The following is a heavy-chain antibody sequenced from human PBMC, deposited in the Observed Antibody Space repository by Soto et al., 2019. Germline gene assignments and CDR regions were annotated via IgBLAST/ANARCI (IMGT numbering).Heavy chain of an antibody. CDR1: TYTFTTYG. V-gene: IGHV1-18*01. J-gene: IGHJ5*02. D-gene: IGHD1-26*01. CDR3: TRGHYTYRPLNGFDP. Sequence: ASVKVSCKASTYTFTTYGISSVRPAPGQGLERMGRISTYHGDTKYAQRLQGRGTMTTDTYTSTAYMELRNLGSEHTGVSYCTRGHYTYRPLNGFDPWGQGTLVTVSS. CDR2: ISTYHGDT.